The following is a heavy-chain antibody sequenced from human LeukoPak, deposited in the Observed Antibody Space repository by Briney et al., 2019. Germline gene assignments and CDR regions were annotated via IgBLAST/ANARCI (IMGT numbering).Heavy chain of an antibody. V-gene: IGHV1-69*05. CDR3: ARDRLDGYSYGLTYYYDSSGYYLDY. D-gene: IGHD3-22*01. CDR2: IIPIFGTA. CDR1: GGTFSSYA. Sequence: GASVKVSCKASGGTFSSYAISWVRQAPGQGLEWMGGIIPIFGTANYAQKFQGRVTITTDESRSTACMELRSLRAEDTAVYYCARDRLDGYSYGLTYYYDSSGYYLDYWGQGTLVTVSS. J-gene: IGHJ4*02.